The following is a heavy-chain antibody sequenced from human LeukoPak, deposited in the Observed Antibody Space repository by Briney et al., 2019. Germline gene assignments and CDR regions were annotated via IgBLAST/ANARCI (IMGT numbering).Heavy chain of an antibody. CDR1: GYSFTSYW. J-gene: IGHJ5*02. V-gene: IGHV5-51*01. D-gene: IGHD6-13*01. CDR2: IYPGDSDT. Sequence: GESLKISCKGSGYSFTSYWIGWVRQMPGKGLEWMRIIYPGDSDTRYSPSFQGQVTISADKSISTAYLQWSSLKASDTAMYYCARDLIAAAGSWWFDPWGQGTLVTVSS. CDR3: ARDLIAAAGSWWFDP.